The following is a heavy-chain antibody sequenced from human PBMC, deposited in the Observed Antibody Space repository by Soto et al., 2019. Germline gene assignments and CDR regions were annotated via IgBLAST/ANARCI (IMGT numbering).Heavy chain of an antibody. D-gene: IGHD3-9*01. CDR3: ARELHNILSNYRYGMDV. CDR2: IRSNSSYV. J-gene: IGHJ6*02. CDR1: GFTFSSFT. V-gene: IGHV3-21*01. Sequence: GGSLRLSCAASGFTFSSFTMNWVRQAPGKGLEWVSLIRSNSSYVYYADSVKGRFTISRDNAKNSLYLQMNSLRAEDTAVYFCARELHNILSNYRYGMDVWGQGTTVTVSS.